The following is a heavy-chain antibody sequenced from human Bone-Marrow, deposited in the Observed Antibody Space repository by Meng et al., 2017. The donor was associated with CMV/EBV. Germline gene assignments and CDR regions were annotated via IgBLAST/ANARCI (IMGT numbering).Heavy chain of an antibody. D-gene: IGHD3-3*01. CDR1: GGSISSSSYY. V-gene: IGHV4-39*01. CDR3: ARGFWSGYYFLDP. J-gene: IGHJ5*02. CDR2: IYYSGST. Sequence: ESLKISCTVSGGSISSSSYYWGWIRQPPGKGLEWIGSIYYSGSTYYNPSLKSRVTISVDTSKNQFSLKLSSVTAADTAVYYCARGFWSGYYFLDPWGQGTLVTVSS.